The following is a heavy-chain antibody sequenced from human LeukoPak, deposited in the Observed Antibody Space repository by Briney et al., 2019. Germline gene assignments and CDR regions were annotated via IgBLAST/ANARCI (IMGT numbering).Heavy chain of an antibody. J-gene: IGHJ6*02. CDR3: ARDLAYYGMDV. CDR1: GGTFSSYA. CDR2: IIPILGIA. Sequence: ASVKVSCKASGGTFSSYAISWVRQAPGQGLEWMGRIIPILGIANYAQKFQGRVTITADKSTSTAYMELSSLRSDDTAVYYCARDLAYYGMDVWGQGTTVTVSS. V-gene: IGHV1-69*04.